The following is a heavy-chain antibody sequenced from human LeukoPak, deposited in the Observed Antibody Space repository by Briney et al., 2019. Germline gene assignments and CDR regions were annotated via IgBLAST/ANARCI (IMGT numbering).Heavy chain of an antibody. Sequence: GGSLRLSCTASGFTFGDYAMSWVRQAPGKGLEWVGFIRSKAYGGTTEYAASVKGRLTISRDDSKSIAYLQMNSLKTEDTALYYCSRNYYGDSGGFFDYWGQGTLVTVSS. CDR2: IRSKAYGGTT. J-gene: IGHJ4*02. D-gene: IGHD4-17*01. CDR3: SRNYYGDSGGFFDY. V-gene: IGHV3-49*04. CDR1: GFTFGDYA.